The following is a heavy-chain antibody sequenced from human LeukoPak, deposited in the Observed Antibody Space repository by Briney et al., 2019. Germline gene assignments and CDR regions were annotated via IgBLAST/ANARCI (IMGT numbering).Heavy chain of an antibody. CDR2: INPSGDST. CDR3: AKLATSDTGETY. V-gene: IGHV1-46*01. D-gene: IGHD3-16*01. CDR1: GYTFTINH. Sequence: GASVKVSCKASGYTFTINHIHWVRQAPGQGLEWMGVINPSGDSTTYAQNFQGRVTMTRDTSTSTVYMELRSLRSEDTPIYYCAKLATSDTGETYWGQGTLVTVSS. J-gene: IGHJ4*02.